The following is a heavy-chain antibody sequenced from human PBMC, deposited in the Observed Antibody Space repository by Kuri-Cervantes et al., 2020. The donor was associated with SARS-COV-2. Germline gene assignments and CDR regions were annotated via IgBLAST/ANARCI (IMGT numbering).Heavy chain of an antibody. V-gene: IGHV4-39*01. CDR1: GGSISSSSYY. Sequence: ESLKISCTVSGGSISSSSYYWGWIRQPPGKGLEWIGSIYYSGSTYYNPSLKSRVTISVDTSKNQFSLKLSSVTAADTAVYYCASGYKTGTTVAYDPWGQGTLVTVSS. J-gene: IGHJ5*02. D-gene: IGHD1-7*01. CDR2: IYYSGST. CDR3: ASGYKTGTTVAYDP.